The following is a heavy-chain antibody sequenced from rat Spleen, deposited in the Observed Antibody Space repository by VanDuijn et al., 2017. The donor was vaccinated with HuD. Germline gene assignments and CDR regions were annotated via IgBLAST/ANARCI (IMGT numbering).Heavy chain of an antibody. CDR3: ATQSIIRVPLFDY. CDR1: GFTFSDYN. Sequence: EVQLVESGGGLVQPGRSLKLSCAASGFTFSDYNMACVRQAPKKGLKWVATISYDGSTTYYRDSVKGRFTISRDNTKSTLYLQMDSLRSEDTATYYCATQSIIRVPLFDYWGQGVMVTVSS. CDR2: ISYDGSTT. J-gene: IGHJ2*01. D-gene: IGHD4-3*01. V-gene: IGHV5-7*01.